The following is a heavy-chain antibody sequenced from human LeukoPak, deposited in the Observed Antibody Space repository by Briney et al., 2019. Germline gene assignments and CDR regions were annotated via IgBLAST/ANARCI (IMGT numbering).Heavy chain of an antibody. D-gene: IGHD6-13*01. Sequence: GGSLRLSCAASGFTFSSYWMHWVRQAPGKGLEWVSAISGSGGSTYYADSVKGRFTISRDNSKNTLYLQMNSLRAEDTAVYYCAKGRWGIAAAGTFDYWGQGTLVTVSS. CDR3: AKGRWGIAAAGTFDY. CDR1: GFTFSSYW. J-gene: IGHJ4*02. V-gene: IGHV3-23*01. CDR2: ISGSGGST.